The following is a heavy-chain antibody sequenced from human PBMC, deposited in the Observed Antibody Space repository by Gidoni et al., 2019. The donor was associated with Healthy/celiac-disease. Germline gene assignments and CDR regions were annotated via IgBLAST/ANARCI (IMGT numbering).Heavy chain of an antibody. CDR1: GGSISSYY. J-gene: IGHJ3*02. V-gene: IGHV4-59*01. D-gene: IGHD3-10*01. Sequence: QVQLQESGPGLVKPSETLSLTCTVSGGSISSYYWSWIRQPPGKGLEWSGYIYYSGSTNYNPSLKSRVTISVDTSKNQFSLKLSSVTAADTAVYYCARVGYYYGSGSYSAFDIWGQGTMVTVSS. CDR2: IYYSGST. CDR3: ARVGYYYGSGSYSAFDI.